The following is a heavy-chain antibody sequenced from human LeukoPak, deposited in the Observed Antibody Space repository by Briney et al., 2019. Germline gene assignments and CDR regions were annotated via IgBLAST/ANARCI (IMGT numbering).Heavy chain of an antibody. V-gene: IGHV3-74*01. Sequence: PGGSLRLSCAASGFTFSTYWMHWVRQVAGRGRVWVSRIICHGANANYADSGKGPFTTSKDNARNTLYLQMNSLRAEDTAVYYCVLLSLTPGWGQGTLVTVSS. CDR1: GFTFSTYW. CDR2: IICHGANA. CDR3: VLLSLTPG. J-gene: IGHJ4*02. D-gene: IGHD3-10*01.